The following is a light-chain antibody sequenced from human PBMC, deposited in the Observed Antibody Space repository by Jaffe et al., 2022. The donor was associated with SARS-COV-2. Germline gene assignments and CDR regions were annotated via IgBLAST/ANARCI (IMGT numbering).Light chain of an antibody. CDR2: DTN. CDR3: LLSYNGVRV. Sequence: QAVVTQEPSLTVSPGGTVTLTCGSSSGAVTSGHYPYWFQQKPGQAPRTLIYDTNNIHSWTPARFSGSLLGGKAALTLSGAQPEDEAEYYCLLSYNGVRVFGGGTKLTVL. J-gene: IGLJ3*02. CDR1: SGAVTSGHY. V-gene: IGLV7-46*01.